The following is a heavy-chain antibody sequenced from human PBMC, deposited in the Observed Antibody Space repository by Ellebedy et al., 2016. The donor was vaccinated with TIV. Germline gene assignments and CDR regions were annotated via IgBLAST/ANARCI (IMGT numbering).Heavy chain of an antibody. CDR1: GYTLTELS. Sequence: ASVKVSCXVSGYTLTELSMHWVRQAPGKGLEWMGGFDPEDGETIYAQKFQGRVTMTEDTSTDTAYMELSSLRSEDTAVYYCATAGDSRYYYYGMDVWGQGTTVTVSS. CDR2: FDPEDGET. D-gene: IGHD2-21*01. CDR3: ATAGDSRYYYYGMDV. V-gene: IGHV1-24*01. J-gene: IGHJ6*02.